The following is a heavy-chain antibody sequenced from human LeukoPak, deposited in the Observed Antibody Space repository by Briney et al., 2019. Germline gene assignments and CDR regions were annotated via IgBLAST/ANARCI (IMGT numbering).Heavy chain of an antibody. V-gene: IGHV1-69*13. CDR3: ARDSGHYYRGLDV. CDR2: IIPIFGTA. J-gene: IGHJ6*02. CDR1: GGTFSSYA. Sequence: GASVKVSCKASGGTFSSYAISWVRQAPGQGLEWMGGIIPIFGTANYAQKFQGRVTITADESTSTVYMELSSLRSEDTAVYYCARDSGHYYRGLDVWGQGTTVTVSS.